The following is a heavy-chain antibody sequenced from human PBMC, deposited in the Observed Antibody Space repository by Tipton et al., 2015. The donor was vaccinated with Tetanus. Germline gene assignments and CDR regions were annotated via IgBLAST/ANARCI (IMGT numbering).Heavy chain of an antibody. V-gene: IGHV4-61*01. CDR2: ISYNGAT. CDR3: ARGRRPRPGH. J-gene: IGHJ1*01. CDR1: VGSVSSGSYY. Sequence: LRLSCSVSVGSVSSGSYYWTWVRQPPGKGLEWIGYISYNGATNYNPSLKSRVTISVGTPKNQFPLRPTSVTAADTAVYYCARGRRPRPGHWGPGTLVTVSA.